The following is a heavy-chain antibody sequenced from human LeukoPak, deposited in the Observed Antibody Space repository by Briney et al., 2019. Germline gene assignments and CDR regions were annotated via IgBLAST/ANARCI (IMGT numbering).Heavy chain of an antibody. CDR1: GDSISNYY. Sequence: SETLSLTCIVSGDSISNYYWSWIRQPAGKGLEWIGRIYTSGSTNYNPSLKSRVTMSVDTSKNQFSLKLSPVTAADTAVYYCAREAAAGTFYSDYWGQGTLVTVSS. J-gene: IGHJ4*02. CDR2: IYTSGST. CDR3: AREAAAGTFYSDY. D-gene: IGHD6-13*01. V-gene: IGHV4-4*07.